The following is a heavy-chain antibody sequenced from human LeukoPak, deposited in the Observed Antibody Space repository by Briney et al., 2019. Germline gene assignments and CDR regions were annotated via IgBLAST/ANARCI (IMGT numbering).Heavy chain of an antibody. V-gene: IGHV1-18*01. J-gene: IGHJ5*02. CDR3: ARDYDSSGYYREDWFEP. CDR1: GYTFTSYG. D-gene: IGHD3-22*01. Sequence: GASVKVSCKASGYTFTSYGISWVRQAPRQGLEWMGWISGYNGNTKYAQKLQGRVTMTTHTSTRTAYMELRSLRSDDTAVYYCARDYDSSGYYREDWFEPWGQGTLVTVSS. CDR2: ISGYNGNT.